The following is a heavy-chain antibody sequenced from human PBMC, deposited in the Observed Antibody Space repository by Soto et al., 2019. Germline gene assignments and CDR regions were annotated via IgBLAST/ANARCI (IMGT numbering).Heavy chain of an antibody. CDR2: INAGEGYT. Sequence: QVHLVQSGAEVKNPGASVRVSCKASGITYSTYAIHWVRQAPGQGLERLGWINAGEGYTRYSQDFQGRVTLSTVTSASTTYLYLSNLTVAATGVYYCARAISGYVTWGQGTQVTVSS. V-gene: IGHV1-3*01. J-gene: IGHJ5*02. D-gene: IGHD6-25*01. CDR3: ARAISGYVT. CDR1: GITYSTYA.